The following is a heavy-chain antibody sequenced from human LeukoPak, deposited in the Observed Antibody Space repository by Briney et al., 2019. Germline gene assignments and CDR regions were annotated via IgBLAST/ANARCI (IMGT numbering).Heavy chain of an antibody. J-gene: IGHJ4*02. D-gene: IGHD4-17*01. CDR3: AKGEDYGDYADY. CDR1: GFTFSSYG. CDR2: ISGSGGST. Sequence: GRSLRLSCAASGFTFSSYGMHWVRQAPGKGLEWVSAISGSGGSTYYADSVKGRFTISRDSSKNTLYLQMNSLRAEDTAVYYCAKGEDYGDYADYWGQGTLVTVSS. V-gene: IGHV3-23*01.